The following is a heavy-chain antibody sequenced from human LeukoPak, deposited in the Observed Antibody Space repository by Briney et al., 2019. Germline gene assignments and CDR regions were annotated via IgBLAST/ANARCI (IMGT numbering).Heavy chain of an antibody. D-gene: IGHD6-13*01. CDR2: IYYSGST. Sequence: SETLSLTCTVSGGSISSSSYYWGWIRQPPGKGLEWIGSIYYSGSTYYNPSLKSRVTISVDTSKNQFSLKLSSVTAADTAVYYCARGSFIIRAYSSSWYFIWFDPWGQGTLVTVSS. V-gene: IGHV4-39*07. CDR1: GGSISSSSYY. J-gene: IGHJ5*02. CDR3: ARGSFIIRAYSSSWYFIWFDP.